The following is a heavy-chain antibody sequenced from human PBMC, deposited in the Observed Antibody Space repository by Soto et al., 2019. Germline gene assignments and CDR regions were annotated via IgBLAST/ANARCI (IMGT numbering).Heavy chain of an antibody. CDR3: ARQGPHGANWVRYFDS. CDR1: GGSISSSSYY. V-gene: IGHV4-39*01. D-gene: IGHD7-27*01. Sequence: PSEPLSLTCTVSGGSISSSSYYWGWIRQPPGKGLEWIWSIYYSGSTYYNPSLKSRVTISVDTSKNQFSLKLSSVTAADTAVYYCARQGPHGANWVRYFDSWGQGTLVTVSS. CDR2: IYYSGST. J-gene: IGHJ4*02.